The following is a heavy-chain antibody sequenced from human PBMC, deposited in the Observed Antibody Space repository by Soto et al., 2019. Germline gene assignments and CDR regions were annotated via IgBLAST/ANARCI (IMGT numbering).Heavy chain of an antibody. CDR2: ISDSGST. Sequence: EVQLLEFGGGLVQPGGSLRLSCEASGFTFSTSAMSWVRHAPGKGLDWVSTISDSGSTYYADSVMGRFTISRDNPENTVYLQMNSLRAEDTAIYYCAKVWGEDGYCTRTSCLYYFHHWGQGVLVTVSS. J-gene: IGHJ4*02. CDR1: GFTFSTSA. CDR3: AKVWGEDGYCTRTSCLYYFHH. V-gene: IGHV3-23*01. D-gene: IGHD2-2*03.